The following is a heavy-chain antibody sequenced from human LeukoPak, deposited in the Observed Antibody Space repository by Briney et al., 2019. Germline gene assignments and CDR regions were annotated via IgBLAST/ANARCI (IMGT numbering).Heavy chain of an antibody. Sequence: SGTLSLTCAVSGDSISSSNWWSWVRQSPGKGLEWIGEVYHSGSTNNNPSLKSRVTISIDKSKNQFSLKLRSVTAADTAIYYCAGGDYSSTFDFWGQGIMVTVS. D-gene: IGHD6-13*01. CDR2: VYHSGST. J-gene: IGHJ3*01. V-gene: IGHV4-4*02. CDR1: GDSISSSNW. CDR3: AGGDYSSTFDF.